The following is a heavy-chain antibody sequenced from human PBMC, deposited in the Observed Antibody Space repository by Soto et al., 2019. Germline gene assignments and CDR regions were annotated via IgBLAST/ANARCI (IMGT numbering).Heavy chain of an antibody. J-gene: IGHJ6*02. D-gene: IGHD1-26*01. V-gene: IGHV3-7*03. CDR1: GFTFSSYW. CDR3: AREGEGSGSYPEHYYYYYGMDV. Sequence: GGSLRLSXAASGFTFSSYWMSWVRQAPGKGLEWVANIKQDGSEKYYVDSVKGRFTISRDNAKNSLYLQMNSLRAEDTAVYYCAREGEGSGSYPEHYYYYYGMDVWGQGTTVTV. CDR2: IKQDGSEK.